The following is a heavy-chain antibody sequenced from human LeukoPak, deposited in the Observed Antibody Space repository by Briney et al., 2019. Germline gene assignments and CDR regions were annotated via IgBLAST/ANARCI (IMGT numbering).Heavy chain of an antibody. CDR3: ARSRGISSGYYPRLWFDY. CDR1: GFTFSSYA. D-gene: IGHD3-22*01. V-gene: IGHV3-30-3*01. CDR2: ISYDGSSK. Sequence: PGGSLRLSCAASGFTFSSYAMHWVRQAPGKGLEWVAVISYDGSSKYYADSVKGRFTISRDNSKNTLYLQMNSLRAEDTAVYYCARSRGISSGYYPRLWFDYWGQGTLVTVSS. J-gene: IGHJ4*02.